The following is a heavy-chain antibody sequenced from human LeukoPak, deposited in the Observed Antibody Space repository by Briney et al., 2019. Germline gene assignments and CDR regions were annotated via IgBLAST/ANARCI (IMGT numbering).Heavy chain of an antibody. D-gene: IGHD5-12*01. CDR3: ARVRDSGYDQFLLGY. V-gene: IGHV3-33*01. Sequence: GGSLRLSCAASGFTFSSYGMHWVRQAPGKGLGWVAVIWYDGSNKYYADSVRGRFTISRDNSKNTLYLQMNSLRAEDTAVYYCARVRDSGYDQFLLGYWGQGTLVTVSS. J-gene: IGHJ4*02. CDR1: GFTFSSYG. CDR2: IWYDGSNK.